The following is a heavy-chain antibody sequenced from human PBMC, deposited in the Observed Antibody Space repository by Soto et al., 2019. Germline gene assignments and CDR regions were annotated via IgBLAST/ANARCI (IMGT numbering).Heavy chain of an antibody. Sequence: QVQLVQSGAEVKKPGSSVKVSCKASGGTFSSYAISWVRQAPGQGLEWMGGIIPIFGTANYAQKFQGRVTITADEATSTAYMELSSLRSEDTAVYYCARGGETFYSSSSWIFDYWGQGTLVTVSS. CDR1: GGTFSSYA. D-gene: IGHD6-6*01. CDR2: IIPIFGTA. CDR3: ARGGETFYSSSSWIFDY. J-gene: IGHJ4*02. V-gene: IGHV1-69*01.